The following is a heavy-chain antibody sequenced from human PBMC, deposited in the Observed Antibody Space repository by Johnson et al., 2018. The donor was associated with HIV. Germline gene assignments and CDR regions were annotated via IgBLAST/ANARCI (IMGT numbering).Heavy chain of an antibody. V-gene: IGHV3-48*03. CDR3: TKGGGYSGYEDSDGFEM. D-gene: IGHD5-12*01. CDR2: ISRSGSTI. Sequence: VQLVESGGGVVRPGGSLRLSCAASGFTFDDYGMSWVRQAPGKGLEWVSYISRSGSTIYYADSVKGRFTIPRDNAKNSLYLQMNSLQVEDTAVYYCTKGGGYSGYEDSDGFEMWGLGTVVAVSS. CDR1: GFTFDDYG. J-gene: IGHJ3*02.